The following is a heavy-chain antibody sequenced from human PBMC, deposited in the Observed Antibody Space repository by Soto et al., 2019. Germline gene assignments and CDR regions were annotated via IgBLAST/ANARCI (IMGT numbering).Heavy chain of an antibody. CDR2: IIPIFGTA. D-gene: IGHD5-18*01. J-gene: IGHJ4*02. Sequence: GASVKVSCKASGGTFSSYAISWVRQAPGQGLEWMGGIIPIFGTANYAQKFQGRVTITADESTSTAYMELSSLRSEDTAVYYCARSGYSYGSLDGYFDYWGQGTLVTVSS. CDR3: ARSGYSYGSLDGYFDY. CDR1: GGTFSSYA. V-gene: IGHV1-69*13.